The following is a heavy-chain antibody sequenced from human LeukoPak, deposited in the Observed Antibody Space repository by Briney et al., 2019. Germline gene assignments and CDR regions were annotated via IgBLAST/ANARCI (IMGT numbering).Heavy chain of an antibody. CDR1: GGSFSGYY. J-gene: IGHJ4*02. CDR2: INHSGST. Sequence: SETLSLTCAVYGGSFSGYYWSWIRQPPGKGPEWIGEINHSGSTNYNPSLKSRVTISVDTSKNQFSLKLSSMTAADTAVYYCARVSPDSSSWYTDYWGQGTLVTVSS. CDR3: ARVSPDSSSWYTDY. D-gene: IGHD6-13*01. V-gene: IGHV4-34*01.